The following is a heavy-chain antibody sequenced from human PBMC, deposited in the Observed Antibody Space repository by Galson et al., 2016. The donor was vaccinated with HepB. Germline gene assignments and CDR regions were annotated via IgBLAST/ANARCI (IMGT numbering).Heavy chain of an antibody. CDR2: IHSSGTS. CDR3: VRLWTAAAVANRRGSIY. J-gene: IGHJ4*02. D-gene: IGHD3/OR15-3a*01. Sequence: SETLSLTCTVSGDSISNVGRHWGWFRQSPGMGLEYIGSIHSSGTSYYNPSLTSRVTVSADTSRNQFFLSLTSVTAADTAIYYCVRLWTAAAVANRRGSIYWSQGTRVTVSS. V-gene: IGHV4-39*01. CDR1: GDSISNVGRH.